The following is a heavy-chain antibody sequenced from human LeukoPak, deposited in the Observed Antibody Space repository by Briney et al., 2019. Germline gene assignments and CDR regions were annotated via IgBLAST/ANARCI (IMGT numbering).Heavy chain of an antibody. D-gene: IGHD5-18*01. J-gene: IGHJ5*02. CDR1: GGSISSYY. CDR2: IYYSGST. V-gene: IGHV4-59*08. Sequence: PSETLSLTCNVSGGSISSYYWSWIRQPPGKGLEGIGYIYYSGSTNYNPSLKSRVTISVDTSQNQFSPKLSPVTAADPAGYYCAGQEEQLWAWFAPGGGGTVPTV. CDR3: AGQEEQLWAWFAP.